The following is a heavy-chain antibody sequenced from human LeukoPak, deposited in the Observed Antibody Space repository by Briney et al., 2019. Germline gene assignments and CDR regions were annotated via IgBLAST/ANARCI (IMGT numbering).Heavy chain of an antibody. CDR2: IYYSGST. Sequence: PSETLSLTCTVSGGSISSSSYYWGWIRQPPGKGLEWIGSIYYSGSTYYNPSLKSRFTISVDTSKNQFSLKLSSVTAADTAVYYCARLSPMTPDYWGQGTLVTVSS. CDR3: ARLSPMTPDY. CDR1: GGSISSSSYY. V-gene: IGHV4-39*01. D-gene: IGHD3-22*01. J-gene: IGHJ4*02.